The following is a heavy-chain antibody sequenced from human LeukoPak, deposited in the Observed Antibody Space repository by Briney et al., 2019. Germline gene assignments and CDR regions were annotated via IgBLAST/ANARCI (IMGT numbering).Heavy chain of an antibody. D-gene: IGHD6-19*01. V-gene: IGHV4-39*07. Sequence: SETLSLTCTVSGGSISSNYYYWGWIRQPPGKGLEWIENIYYSGSTYYNPSLRSRVTISIDTSKNQFSLKVKSVTAADTAVYYCASASGLNDAFDIWGQGTMVIVSS. J-gene: IGHJ3*02. CDR2: IYYSGST. CDR1: GGSISSNYYY. CDR3: ASASGLNDAFDI.